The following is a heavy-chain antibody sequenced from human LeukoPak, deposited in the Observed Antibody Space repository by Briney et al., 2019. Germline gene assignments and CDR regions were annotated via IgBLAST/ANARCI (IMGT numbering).Heavy chain of an antibody. Sequence: PGGSPRLSCAASGFSFTSYAMSWVRQAPGKGLEWVSGINGGGDKTYYRDSVKGRITISRDNSKNTLYLQMNSLRAEDTAIYYCAKSRGSTLFDSWGQGTLVTVSS. D-gene: IGHD1-26*01. V-gene: IGHV3-23*01. CDR3: AKSRGSTLFDS. CDR1: GFSFTSYA. CDR2: INGGGDKT. J-gene: IGHJ4*02.